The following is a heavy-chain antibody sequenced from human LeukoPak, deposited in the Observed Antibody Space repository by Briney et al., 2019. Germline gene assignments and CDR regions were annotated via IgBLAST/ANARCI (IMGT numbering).Heavy chain of an antibody. CDR1: GGSVSSGRYY. Sequence: SETLSLTCTVSGGSVSSGRYYWSWIRQPPGKGLVWIGTIYYGGSTYYNPSLKSRVTISVDTSKNQCSLKLSSVTAADTAVYYCARLGFYSSSSFSYFDYWGQGTLVTVSS. D-gene: IGHD6-6*01. V-gene: IGHV4-39*01. J-gene: IGHJ4*02. CDR2: IYYGGST. CDR3: ARLGFYSSSSFSYFDY.